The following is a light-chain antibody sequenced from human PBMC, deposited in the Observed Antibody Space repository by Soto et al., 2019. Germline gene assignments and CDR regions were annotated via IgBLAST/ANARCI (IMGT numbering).Light chain of an antibody. Sequence: DIQMTQSPSTLSASVGDRVTITCRASQGISSYLAWYQQKPGKAPKLLIYAASTLQSGVPSRFNGSGSGTEFTLTISSLQPEDFATYYCQQLNSYPITFGQGTRLEIK. V-gene: IGKV1-9*01. CDR2: AAS. J-gene: IGKJ5*01. CDR1: QGISSY. CDR3: QQLNSYPIT.